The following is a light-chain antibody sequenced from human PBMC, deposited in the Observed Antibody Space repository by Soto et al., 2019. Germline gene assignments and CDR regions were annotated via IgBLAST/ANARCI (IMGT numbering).Light chain of an antibody. V-gene: IGLV2-14*01. CDR1: SSDVGGYDY. Sequence: QSVLTQPPSVSAAPGQSITISCTGTSSDVGGYDYVSWYQLHPGKAPKLMVFEVSNRPSGVSYRFSGSKSGNTASLTISGLQAEDEADYFCSSYSISTAYLFGTGTKVTVL. CDR2: EVS. CDR3: SSYSISTAYL. J-gene: IGLJ1*01.